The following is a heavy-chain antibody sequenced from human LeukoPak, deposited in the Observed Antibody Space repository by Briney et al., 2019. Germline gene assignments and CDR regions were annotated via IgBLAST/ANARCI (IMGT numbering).Heavy chain of an antibody. Sequence: PGGSLRLSCAASGFTFITYAMHWVRQAPGKGLEWVAVISDDGSNKYYADSVKGRFTISRDNSKNTLYLQMNSLRPEDTAVYYCARSGRYCSSTSCYTKLYDAFDIWGQGTMVTVSS. CDR2: ISDDGSNK. V-gene: IGHV3-30*04. D-gene: IGHD2-2*02. CDR1: GFTFITYA. J-gene: IGHJ3*02. CDR3: ARSGRYCSSTSCYTKLYDAFDI.